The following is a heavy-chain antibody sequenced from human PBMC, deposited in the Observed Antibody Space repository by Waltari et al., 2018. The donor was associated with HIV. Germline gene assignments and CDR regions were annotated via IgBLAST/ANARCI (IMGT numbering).Heavy chain of an antibody. V-gene: IGHV3-7*01. J-gene: IGHJ5*02. D-gene: IGHD2-8*01. CDR1: GFTFSSYW. CDR3: AGRSPARRLNWFDP. CDR2: IKQDGSEK. Sequence: EVQLVESGGGLVQPGGSLRPSCAASGFTFSSYWMSWVRQAPGKGLEWVANIKQDGSEKYYVDSMKGRFTISRDNAKNSLYLQINSLRAEDTAVYYCAGRSPARRLNWFDPWGQGTLVIVSS.